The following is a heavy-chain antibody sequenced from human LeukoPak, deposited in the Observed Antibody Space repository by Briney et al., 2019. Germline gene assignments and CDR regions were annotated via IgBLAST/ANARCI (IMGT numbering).Heavy chain of an antibody. D-gene: IGHD3-10*01. CDR3: ARSMVRGANLFDY. CDR1: GFTFSSYS. J-gene: IGHJ4*02. CDR2: ISSSSSTI. V-gene: IGHV3-48*01. Sequence: GGSLRLSCAASGFTFSSYSMNWVRQAPGKGLEWVSYISSSSSTIYYADSVKGRFTISRDNAKNSLYLQMNSLRAEGTAVYYCARSMVRGANLFDYWGQGTLVTVSS.